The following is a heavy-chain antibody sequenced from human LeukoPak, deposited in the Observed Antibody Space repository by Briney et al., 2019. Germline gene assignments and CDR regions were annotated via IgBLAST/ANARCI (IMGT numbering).Heavy chain of an antibody. D-gene: IGHD6-13*01. CDR1: GGTFSSYA. Sequence: SVKVSCKASGGTFSSYAISWVRQAPGQGLEWMGRIIPIFGTANYAQKFQGRITITTDESTSTAYMELSSLRSEDTAVYYCARDWFSIAAAGVYYYYMDVRGKGTTVTVSS. J-gene: IGHJ6*03. V-gene: IGHV1-69*05. CDR2: IIPIFGTA. CDR3: ARDWFSIAAAGVYYYYMDV.